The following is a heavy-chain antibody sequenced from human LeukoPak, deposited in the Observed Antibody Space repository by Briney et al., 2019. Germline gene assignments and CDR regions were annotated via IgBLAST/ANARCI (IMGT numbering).Heavy chain of an antibody. V-gene: IGHV3-30*18. CDR1: GFTFSSYG. CDR3: ANCLESRLSEYYGMDV. CDR2: ISYDGSNK. D-gene: IGHD3-16*02. J-gene: IGHJ6*02. Sequence: HPGGSLRLSCAASGFTFSSYGMHWVRQAPGKGLEWVAVISYDGSNKYYADSVKGRFTISRDNSKNTLYLQMNSLRAEDTAVYYCANCLESRLSEYYGMDVWGQGTTVTVSS.